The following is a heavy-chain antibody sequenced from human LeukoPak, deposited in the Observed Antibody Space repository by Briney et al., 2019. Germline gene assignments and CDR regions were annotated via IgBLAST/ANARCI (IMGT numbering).Heavy chain of an antibody. CDR1: GYTFTNYA. Sequence: ASVKVSCKASGYTFTNYAMHWVRQAPGQRLEWMGWINAGNGNTKYSRKFQGRVTITRDTSANTAYMELSSLRSEDTAVYYCARDPTYYYDSSDYYGNWFDPWGQGTLVTVSS. J-gene: IGHJ5*02. CDR3: ARDPTYYYDSSDYYGNWFDP. D-gene: IGHD3-22*01. V-gene: IGHV1-3*01. CDR2: INAGNGNT.